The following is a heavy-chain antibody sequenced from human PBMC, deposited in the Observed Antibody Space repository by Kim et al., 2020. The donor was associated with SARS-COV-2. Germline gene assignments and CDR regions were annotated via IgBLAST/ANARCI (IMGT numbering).Heavy chain of an antibody. D-gene: IGHD4-17*01. CDR3: ADYGDTEYFQH. CDR2: INAGNGNT. V-gene: IGHV1-3*01. Sequence: ASVKVSCKASGYTFTSYAMHWVRQAPGQRLEWTGWINAGNGNTKYSQKFQGRVTITRDTSASTAYMELSSLRSEDTAVYYCADYGDTEYFQHWGQGTLVTVSS. CDR1: GYTFTSYA. J-gene: IGHJ1*01.